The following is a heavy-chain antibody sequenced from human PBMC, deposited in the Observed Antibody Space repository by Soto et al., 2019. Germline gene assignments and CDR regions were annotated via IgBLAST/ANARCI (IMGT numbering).Heavy chain of an antibody. D-gene: IGHD2-15*01. J-gene: IGHJ4*02. CDR1: GYTFTSYG. V-gene: IGHV1-18*01. Sequence: VQLVQSGAEVKKPGASVKVSCKASGYTFTSYGISWVRQAPGQGLEWMGWISAYNGNTNYAQKLQGRVTMTTDTSTSTAYMELRSLRSDDTAVYYCARDRGYCSGGSCWTHFDYWGQGTLVTVSS. CDR3: ARDRGYCSGGSCWTHFDY. CDR2: ISAYNGNT.